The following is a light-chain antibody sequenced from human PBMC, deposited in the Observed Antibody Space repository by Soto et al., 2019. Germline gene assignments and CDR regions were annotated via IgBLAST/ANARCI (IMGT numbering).Light chain of an antibody. CDR3: QSSDSSLSGSV. CDR1: GSNIGAGYD. V-gene: IGLV1-40*01. J-gene: IGLJ2*01. Sequence: QSVLTQPPSVSGAPGQRVTISCTGSGSNIGAGYDVQWYQQLPGTAPKLLIYANTNRPSGVPDRFSGSKSGTSASLAITGLQAEDEADYYCQSSDSSLSGSVFGGGTKLTVL. CDR2: ANT.